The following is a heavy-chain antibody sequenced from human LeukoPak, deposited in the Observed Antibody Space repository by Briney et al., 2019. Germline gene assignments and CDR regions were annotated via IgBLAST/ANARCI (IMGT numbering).Heavy chain of an antibody. CDR3: ARGGRVVTAFAEYFQH. J-gene: IGHJ1*01. Sequence: GGSLRLSCAASGFTFSSYGMHWVREAPGKGLEWVAVIWYDGSKKYYADSAKGRFTISRDNSKNTLYLQMNSLRAEDTAVYYCARGGRVVTAFAEYFQHWGQGTLVTVSS. CDR1: GFTFSSYG. V-gene: IGHV3-33*01. CDR2: IWYDGSKK. D-gene: IGHD2-21*02.